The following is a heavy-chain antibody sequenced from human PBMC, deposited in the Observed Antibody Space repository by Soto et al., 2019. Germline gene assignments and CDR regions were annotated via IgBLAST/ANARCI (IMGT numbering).Heavy chain of an antibody. CDR3: ARDPSAGYCSGGSCYSGLDY. V-gene: IGHV3-33*01. J-gene: IGHJ4*02. Sequence: GGSLRLSCAASGFTFSSYGMHWVRQAPGKGLEWVAVIWYDGSNKYYADSVKGRFTISRDNSKNTLYLQMNSLRAEDTAVYYCARDPSAGYCSGGSCYSGLDYWGQGTLVTVSS. CDR2: IWYDGSNK. D-gene: IGHD2-15*01. CDR1: GFTFSSYG.